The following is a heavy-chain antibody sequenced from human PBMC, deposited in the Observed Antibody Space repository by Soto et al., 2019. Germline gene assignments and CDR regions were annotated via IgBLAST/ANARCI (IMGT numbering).Heavy chain of an antibody. Sequence: SVKVSCKASGGTFSSYAISWVRQAPGQGLEWMGGIIPIFGTANYAQKFQGRVTITADESTSTAYMELSSLRSEDTAVYYCARVSGYCSGGSCYQTYNWFDPWGQGTLVTVSS. D-gene: IGHD2-15*01. CDR3: ARVSGYCSGGSCYQTYNWFDP. V-gene: IGHV1-69*13. J-gene: IGHJ5*02. CDR1: GGTFSSYA. CDR2: IIPIFGTA.